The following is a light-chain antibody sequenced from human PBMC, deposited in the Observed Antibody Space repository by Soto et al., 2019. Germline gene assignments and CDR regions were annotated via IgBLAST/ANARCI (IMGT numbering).Light chain of an antibody. CDR2: GAS. CDR3: HQYGTSPPVT. V-gene: IGKV3-20*01. CDR1: QSVSSSY. Sequence: EIVLTQSRGTLSLSPGERXXXXXXXXQSVSSSYLAWYQQKPGQAPRLLIYGASSRATGIPDRFSGSGSGTDFTLTISRLEPEDFAMYYCHQYGTSPPVTFGQGTRLEI. J-gene: IGKJ5*01.